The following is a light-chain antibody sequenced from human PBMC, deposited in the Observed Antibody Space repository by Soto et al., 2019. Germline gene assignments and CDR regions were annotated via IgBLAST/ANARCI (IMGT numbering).Light chain of an antibody. J-gene: IGLJ3*02. V-gene: IGLV1-47*02. CDR1: TSNIGGSNA. CDR3: ASWDDSLSAVM. Sequence: QSVLTQPPSASGTPGQRVAISCSGSTSNIGGSNAVYWYQHVPGTAPKLLIHHNNLRPSGVPDRFSGPKFGTSGSLAISGLQSDYEGDYYCASWDDSLSAVMFGGGTKLTVL. CDR2: HNN.